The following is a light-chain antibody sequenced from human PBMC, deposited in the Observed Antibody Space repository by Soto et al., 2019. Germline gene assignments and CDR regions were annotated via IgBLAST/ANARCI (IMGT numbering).Light chain of an antibody. J-gene: IGKJ1*01. Sequence: DIQMTQSPSSLSASVGARVTITCRASQGIRYNLGWYQQRPGKAPERLIHDTFTLASGVPSRFSGSGSGTEFTLTIASLQPEDVATYYCLQDQAYPWTFGQGTKVELK. V-gene: IGKV1-17*01. CDR3: LQDQAYPWT. CDR1: QGIRYN. CDR2: DTF.